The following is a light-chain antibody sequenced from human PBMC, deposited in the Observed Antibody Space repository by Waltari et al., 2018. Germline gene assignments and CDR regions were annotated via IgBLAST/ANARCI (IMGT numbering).Light chain of an antibody. CDR2: GAS. J-gene: IGKJ4*01. CDR3: LQYDKWPALT. CDR1: QNISTN. Sequence: IVMTQSPATLSLSQGENAALSCRASQNISTNLAWYQQKPGQAPRRLIYGASSRATGVPGRFSGSGSGIECTLTVSSLQPEDFAVYYCLQYDKWPALTFGGGTKVEIK. V-gene: IGKV3-15*01.